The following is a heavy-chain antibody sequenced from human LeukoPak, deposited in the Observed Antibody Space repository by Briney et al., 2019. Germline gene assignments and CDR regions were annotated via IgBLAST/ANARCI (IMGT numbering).Heavy chain of an antibody. J-gene: IGHJ4*02. CDR1: GYTFTSYD. V-gene: IGHV1-8*01. Sequence: ASVKVSCKASGYTFTSYDITWVLQATGQELEWMGWMNPNSNNTGYAQKFQGRITMTWNTSISTAYMELSSLRSEDTAVYYCARGGYYYDNWGQGTLVTVSS. D-gene: IGHD6-13*01. CDR2: MNPNSNNT. CDR3: ARGGYYYDN.